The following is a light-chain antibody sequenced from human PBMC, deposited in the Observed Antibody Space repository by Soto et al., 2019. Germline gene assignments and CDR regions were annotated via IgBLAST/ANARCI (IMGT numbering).Light chain of an antibody. J-gene: IGLJ2*01. Sequence: QSPLTQPASVSGSPGQSITISCTGTSNDVGGYNYVSWYQQHPGKAPKLMIYDVSNRPSGFSNRFSGSKSGNTASLTISGLQAEDEADYYCSSYTSSSTVVFGGGTKLTVL. CDR2: DVS. CDR1: SNDVGGYNY. CDR3: SSYTSSSTVV. V-gene: IGLV2-14*01.